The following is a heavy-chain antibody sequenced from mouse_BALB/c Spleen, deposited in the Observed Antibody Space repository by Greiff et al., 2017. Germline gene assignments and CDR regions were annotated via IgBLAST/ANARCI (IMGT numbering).Heavy chain of an antibody. CDR2: ISDGGSYT. V-gene: IGHV5-4*02. J-gene: IGHJ4*01. CDR1: GFTFSDYY. Sequence: EVQLVESGGGLVKPGGSLKLSCAASGFTFSDYYMYWVRQTPEKRLEWVATISDGGSYTYYPDSVKGRFTISRDNAKNNLYLQMSSLKSEDTAMYYCAREGDYGSSYYAMDYWGQGTSVTVSS. CDR3: AREGDYGSSYYAMDY. D-gene: IGHD1-1*01.